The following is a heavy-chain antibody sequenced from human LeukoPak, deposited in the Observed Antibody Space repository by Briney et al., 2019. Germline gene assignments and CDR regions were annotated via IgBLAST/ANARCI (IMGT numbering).Heavy chain of an antibody. D-gene: IGHD5-12*01. CDR3: AKDCGGYDSPRWLDP. V-gene: IGHV3-23*01. Sequence: GGSLRLSCAASGFTFSSSAMTWVRQAPGKGLEWVSAISGIGGSTYYADSVKGRFTTSRDNSKNTLYLQMNSLRAEDTAVYYCAKDCGGYDSPRWLDPWGQGTLVTVSS. CDR1: GFTFSSSA. CDR2: ISGIGGST. J-gene: IGHJ5*02.